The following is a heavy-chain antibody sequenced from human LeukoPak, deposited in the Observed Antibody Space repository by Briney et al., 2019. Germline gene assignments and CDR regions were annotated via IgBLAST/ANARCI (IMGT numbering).Heavy chain of an antibody. CDR3: ARHSRYDSSGYYLGAFDI. CDR1: GGSISSSSYY. D-gene: IGHD3-22*01. V-gene: IGHV4-39*01. CDR2: IYYSGST. J-gene: IGHJ3*02. Sequence: SETLSLTCTVSGGSISSSSYYWGWIGQPPGKGLEWIGSIYYSGSTYYNPSLKSRVTISVDTSKNQFSLKLSSVTAADTAVYYCARHSRYDSSGYYLGAFDIWGQGTMVTVSS.